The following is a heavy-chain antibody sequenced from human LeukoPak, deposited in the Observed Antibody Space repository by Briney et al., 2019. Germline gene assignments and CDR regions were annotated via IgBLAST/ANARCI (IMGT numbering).Heavy chain of an antibody. CDR2: INAGNGNT. CDR1: GYTFTSYA. CDR3: ARGLGGSYYSDFDY. J-gene: IGHJ4*02. D-gene: IGHD1-26*01. V-gene: IGHV1-3*01. Sequence: ASVKVSCKASGYTFTSYAMHWVRQAPGQRLEWMGWINAGNGNTKYSQRFQGRVTITRDTSASTAYMELSSLRSEDTAVYYCARGLGGSYYSDFDYWGQGTLVTVSS.